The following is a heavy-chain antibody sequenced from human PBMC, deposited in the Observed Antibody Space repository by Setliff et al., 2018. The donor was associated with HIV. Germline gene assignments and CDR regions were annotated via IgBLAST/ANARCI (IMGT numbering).Heavy chain of an antibody. CDR2: IIPIFGST. CDR1: GGTFSNYA. J-gene: IGHJ2*01. V-gene: IGHV1-69*13. CDR3: ARDDHYYDSGSYYSDWYFDL. Sequence: SVKVSCKASGGTFSNYAISWVRQAPGQGLEWMGGIIPIFGSTKYAQKFQGRVTVTADESTSTADMELSSLRSEDTAVYYCARDDHYYDSGSYYSDWYFDLWG. D-gene: IGHD3-10*01.